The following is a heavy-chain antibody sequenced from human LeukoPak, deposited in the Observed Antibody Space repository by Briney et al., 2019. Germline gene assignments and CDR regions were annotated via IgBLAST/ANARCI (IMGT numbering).Heavy chain of an antibody. V-gene: IGHV1-18*01. CDR2: ITTHNGNT. CDR3: AGDMVRGVILRRVLEY. J-gene: IGHJ4*02. CDR1: GYTFNTYE. Sequence: GASVKVSCKASGYTFNTYEISWVRQAPGQGLQWMGRITTHNGNTKYAQRFQGRVSMTTHTITTTAYMELRSLRSDDTAVYYCAGDMVRGVILRRVLEYWGQGTLVTVSS. D-gene: IGHD3-10*01.